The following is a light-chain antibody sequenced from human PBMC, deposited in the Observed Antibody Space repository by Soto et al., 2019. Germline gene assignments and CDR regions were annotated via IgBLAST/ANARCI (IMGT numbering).Light chain of an antibody. CDR3: CSYARSSTWM. CDR2: EVS. V-gene: IGLV2-23*02. CDR1: SSDVGYYNV. J-gene: IGLJ3*02. Sequence: QSALTQPPSASGSPGQSVTISCTGTSSDVGYYNVVSWYQQHPGKAPKLMIYEVSKRPSGISNRFSGSKSGNTASLTISGLQAEDEADYYCCSYARSSTWMFGGGTKLTVL.